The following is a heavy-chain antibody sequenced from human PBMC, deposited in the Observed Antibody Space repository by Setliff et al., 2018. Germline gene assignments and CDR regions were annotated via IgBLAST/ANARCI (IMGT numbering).Heavy chain of an antibody. CDR3: ATSVSWIQLVLYPQGHPEPFDY. Sequence: GASVKVSCKVSGYTLTELSMHWVRQAPGKGLEWMGGFDPEDGETIYAQKFQGRVTMTEDTSTDTAYMELSSLRSEDTAVYYCATSVSWIQLVLYPQGHPEPFDYWGQGTLVTVLL. J-gene: IGHJ4*02. V-gene: IGHV1-24*01. CDR1: GYTLTELS. CDR2: FDPEDGET. D-gene: IGHD5-18*01.